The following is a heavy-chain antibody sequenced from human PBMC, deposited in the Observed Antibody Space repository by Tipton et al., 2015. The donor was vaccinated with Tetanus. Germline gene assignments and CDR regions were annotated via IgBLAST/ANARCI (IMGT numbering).Heavy chain of an antibody. J-gene: IGHJ3*02. CDR3: AKAPSLGDAFDI. CDR2: IFSGGST. V-gene: IGHV3-53*01. D-gene: IGHD3-16*02. Sequence: VIFSGGSTYYADSVKGRFTISRDNSKNTLYLQMNSLRAEDTAVYYCAKAPSLGDAFDIWGQGTMVTVSS.